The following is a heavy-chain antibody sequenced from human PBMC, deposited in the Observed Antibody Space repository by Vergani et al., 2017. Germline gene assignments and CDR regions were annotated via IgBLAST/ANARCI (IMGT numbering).Heavy chain of an antibody. CDR1: GFTFSSYG. Sequence: QVQLVESGGGVVQPGRSLRLSCAASGFTFSSYGMHWVRQAPGEGLEWVAVISYEGSNKYYADSVKGRFPMSRDNSKNALYLQMNRLGAEDTAVYYCARDSSGWAGYFDLWGRGTLVTV. CDR3: ARDSSGWAGYFDL. V-gene: IGHV3-30*03. D-gene: IGHD6-19*01. CDR2: ISYEGSNK. J-gene: IGHJ2*01.